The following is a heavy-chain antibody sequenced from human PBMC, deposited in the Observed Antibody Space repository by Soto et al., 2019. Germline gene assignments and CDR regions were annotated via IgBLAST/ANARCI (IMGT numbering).Heavy chain of an antibody. CDR1: GGTFSSYA. V-gene: IGHV1-69*13. J-gene: IGHJ4*02. D-gene: IGHD3-22*01. CDR2: IIPIFGTA. Sequence: GASVKVSCKASGGTFSSYAISWVRQAPGQGLEWMGGIIPIFGTANYAQKFQGRVTITADESTSTAYMELSSLRSEDTAVYYCARDVVHYYDSSGSFDYWGQGTLVTVS. CDR3: ARDVVHYYDSSGSFDY.